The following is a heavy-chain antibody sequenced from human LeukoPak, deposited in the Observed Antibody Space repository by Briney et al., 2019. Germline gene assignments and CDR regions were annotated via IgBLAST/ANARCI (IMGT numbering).Heavy chain of an antibody. CDR3: ARHPLTYYDFWSGYYTGSSAFDI. J-gene: IGHJ3*02. V-gene: IGHV4-38-2*01. Sequence: PSETLSLTCAVSGYSISSGYYWGWIRQPPGKGLEWIGSIYHSGSTYYNPSLKSRVTISVDTSKNQFSLKLSSVTAADTAVYYYARHPLTYYDFWSGYYTGSSAFDIWGQGTVVTVSS. CDR2: IYHSGST. D-gene: IGHD3-3*01. CDR1: GYSISSGYY.